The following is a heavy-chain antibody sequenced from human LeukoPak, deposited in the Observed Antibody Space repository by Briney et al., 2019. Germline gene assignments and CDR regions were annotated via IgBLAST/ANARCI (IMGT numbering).Heavy chain of an antibody. J-gene: IGHJ4*02. CDR3: AGYQGSVTVVTPSPLDY. V-gene: IGHV3-11*01. D-gene: IGHD4-23*01. Sequence: GGSLRLSCAASGFTFSDYYMSWIRQAPGKGLEWVSYISSGGSTIYYADSVKGRFTISRDNAKNSLYLQMNSLRAEDTAVYYCAGYQGSVTVVTPSPLDYWGQGTLVTVSS. CDR2: ISSGGSTI. CDR1: GFTFSDYY.